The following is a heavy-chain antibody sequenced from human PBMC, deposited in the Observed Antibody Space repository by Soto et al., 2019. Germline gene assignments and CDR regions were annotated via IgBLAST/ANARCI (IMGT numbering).Heavy chain of an antibody. CDR1: SGSISSSNW. CDR3: ASSLRLERRSFDY. Sequence: ETLSLTCAVSSGSISSSNWWSWVRQPPGKGLEWIGEIYHSGSTNYNPSLKSRVTISVDKSKNQFSLKLSSVTAADTAVYYCASSLRLERRSFDYWGQGTLVTVSS. V-gene: IGHV4-4*02. J-gene: IGHJ4*02. D-gene: IGHD1-1*01. CDR2: IYHSGST.